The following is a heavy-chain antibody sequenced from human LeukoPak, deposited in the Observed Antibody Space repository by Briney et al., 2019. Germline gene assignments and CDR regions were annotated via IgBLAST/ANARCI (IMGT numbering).Heavy chain of an antibody. Sequence: GGSLRLSCAASGFTFSSYGMHWVRQAPGKGLEWVAFIQYDGNRKYYADSVKGRFTISRDNSRNTLYLQMNSLRAEDTAVYYCAKDQMGIPQYYFDFWGQGALVTVSS. CDR3: AKDQMGIPQYYFDF. V-gene: IGHV3-30*02. J-gene: IGHJ4*02. D-gene: IGHD5-24*01. CDR1: GFTFSSYG. CDR2: IQYDGNRK.